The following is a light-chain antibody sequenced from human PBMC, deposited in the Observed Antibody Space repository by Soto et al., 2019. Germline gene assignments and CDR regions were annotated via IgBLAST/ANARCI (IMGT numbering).Light chain of an antibody. CDR1: QSVSSSY. CDR3: QQYHTSLLT. CDR2: GAS. Sequence: EIVLTQSPGTLSLSPWERATLSCRASQSVSSSYLAWYQQKPGQAPRLLIYGASSRATGIPDRFSGSGSGTDFTLTISRLEPEDFAVYYCQQYHTSLLTFGGGTKVDIK. V-gene: IGKV3-20*01. J-gene: IGKJ4*01.